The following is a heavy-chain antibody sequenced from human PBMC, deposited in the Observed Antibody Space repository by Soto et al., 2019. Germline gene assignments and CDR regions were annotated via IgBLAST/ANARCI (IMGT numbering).Heavy chain of an antibody. CDR3: ARDAGSPDYYGMDV. CDR2: IIPIFGTA. CDR1: GGTFSSYA. Sequence: GASVKVSCKASGGTFSSYAISWVRQAPGQGLEWMGGIIPIFGTANYAQKFQGRVTITADKSTSTAYMELSSLRSEDTAVYYCARDAGSPDYYGMDVWGQGTTVTVSS. J-gene: IGHJ6*02. V-gene: IGHV1-69*06.